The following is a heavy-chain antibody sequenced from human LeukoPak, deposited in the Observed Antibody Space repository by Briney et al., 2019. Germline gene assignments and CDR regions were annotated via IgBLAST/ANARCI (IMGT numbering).Heavy chain of an antibody. J-gene: IGHJ4*02. D-gene: IGHD6-13*01. V-gene: IGHV4-61*01. CDR2: ISESGGS. CDR1: GGSVCRGISY. CDR3: VRVPAAGTGPDY. Sequence: SETLSLTCSVSGGSVCRGISYWSWIRQPPGEGMEWLAYISESGGSDYNPSLRGRVTISLDTSKNQFSLRLTSVTAADTAVYYCVRVPAAGTGPDYWGQGTLVTVSS.